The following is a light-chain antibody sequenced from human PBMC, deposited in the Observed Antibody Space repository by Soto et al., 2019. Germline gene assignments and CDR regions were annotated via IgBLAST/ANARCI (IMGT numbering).Light chain of an antibody. CDR2: GAS. Sequence: EIVMAQSPATLSVSPWERATLSCRASQSVSSNLAWYQQKRGQAPRLLIYGASSRATGIPARFSGSGSGTEFTLTIGSLQSEDFAVYYCQQFHNWPPWTFGQGTKVDIK. J-gene: IGKJ1*01. CDR1: QSVSSN. V-gene: IGKV3-15*01. CDR3: QQFHNWPPWT.